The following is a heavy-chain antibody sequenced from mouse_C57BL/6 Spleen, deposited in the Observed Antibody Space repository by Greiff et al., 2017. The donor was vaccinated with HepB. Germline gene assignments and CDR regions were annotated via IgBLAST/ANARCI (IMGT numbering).Heavy chain of an antibody. CDR3: ARSYSSGYYFDY. CDR1: GYSFTSYY. Sequence: QVQLQQSGPELVKPGASVKISCKASGYSFTSYYIHWVKQRPGQGLEWIGWIYPGSGNTKYNEKFKGKATLTADTSSSTAYMQLSSLTSEDTAVYYCARSYSSGYYFDYWGQGTTLTVSS. CDR2: IYPGSGNT. J-gene: IGHJ2*01. V-gene: IGHV1-66*01. D-gene: IGHD3-2*02.